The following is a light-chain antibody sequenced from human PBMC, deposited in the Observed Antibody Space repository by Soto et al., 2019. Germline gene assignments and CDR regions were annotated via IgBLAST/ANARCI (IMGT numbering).Light chain of an antibody. CDR1: QSVSSF. CDR2: DAS. J-gene: IGKJ2*01. V-gene: IGKV3-11*01. CDR3: QQRSNWFT. Sequence: EIVLTQSPATLSLSPGERATLSCRTSQSVSSFLTWYQLKPAQAPRLLIYDASNRATGIPARFSGSGSGTDFTLTITRLEPEDFAVYYCQQRSNWFTFGQGTKLEIK.